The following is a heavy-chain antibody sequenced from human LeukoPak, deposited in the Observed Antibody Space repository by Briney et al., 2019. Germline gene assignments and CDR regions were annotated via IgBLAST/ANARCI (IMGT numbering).Heavy chain of an antibody. CDR3: ARRAYYYGSGSYFPHYYYMDV. CDR1: GGSISSGSYY. J-gene: IGHJ6*03. Sequence: SQTLSLTCTVSGGSISSGSYYWSWIRQSAGKGLEWIGRIYTSGSTNYNPSLKSRVTISLDTSKSQFSLKLSSVTAADTAVYYCARRAYYYGSGSYFPHYYYMDVWGKGTTVTISS. V-gene: IGHV4-61*02. CDR2: IYTSGST. D-gene: IGHD3-10*01.